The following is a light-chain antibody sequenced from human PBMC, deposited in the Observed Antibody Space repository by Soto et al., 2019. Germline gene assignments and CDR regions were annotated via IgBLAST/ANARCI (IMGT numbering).Light chain of an antibody. V-gene: IGKV3-11*01. CDR3: QQRSDWPST. Sequence: EIVLTQSPVTLSLSPGERATLSCRASQSVGSYFAWYQQKPGQAPRLLIYDASNRATGIPARFGGSGSGTDFTLTISSLEPEDFAVYYCQQRSDWPSTFGGGTKVEIK. CDR2: DAS. J-gene: IGKJ4*01. CDR1: QSVGSY.